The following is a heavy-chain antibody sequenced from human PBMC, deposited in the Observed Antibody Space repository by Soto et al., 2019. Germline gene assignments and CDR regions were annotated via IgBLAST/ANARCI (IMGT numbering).Heavy chain of an antibody. CDR2: ISGSGGST. CDR1: GFTFSSYA. J-gene: IGHJ4*02. CDR3: ARRGSGSYYDY. D-gene: IGHD1-26*01. Sequence: GSLRLSCAASGFTFSSYAMRWVRQAPGKGLEWVSAISGSGGSTYYADSVKGRLTISRDNSKNTLYLQMNSLRAEDTAVYYCARRGSGSYYDYWGQGTLVTVS. V-gene: IGHV3-23*01.